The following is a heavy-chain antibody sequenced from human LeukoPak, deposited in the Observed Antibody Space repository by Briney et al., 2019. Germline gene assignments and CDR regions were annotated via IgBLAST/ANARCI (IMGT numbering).Heavy chain of an antibody. CDR2: ISGDGVGT. D-gene: IGHD2-21*01. J-gene: IGHJ3*02. V-gene: IGHV3-23*01. CDR3: AKDQVISGSEASDI. Sequence: PGGSLRLSCVASGFTFSSYNMNWVRQAPGKGLEWVSAISGDGVGTYYADSVKGRFTISRDNSWNTLYLQMNSLRAEDTAVYYCAKDQVISGSEASDIWGQGTMVTVSS. CDR1: GFTFSSYN.